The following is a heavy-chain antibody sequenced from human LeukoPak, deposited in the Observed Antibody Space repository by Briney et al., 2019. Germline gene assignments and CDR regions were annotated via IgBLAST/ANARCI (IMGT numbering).Heavy chain of an antibody. D-gene: IGHD3-22*01. V-gene: IGHV1-2*02. Sequence: ASVKVSCKASGFTFTGYYMHWVRQAPGQGLEWMGWINPNSGGTNYAQKFQGRVTMTRDTSISTAYMELSRLRSDDTAVYYCARDYYDSSGYYYGDYCGQGTLVTVSS. CDR2: INPNSGGT. CDR3: ARDYYDSSGYYYGDY. J-gene: IGHJ4*02. CDR1: GFTFTGYY.